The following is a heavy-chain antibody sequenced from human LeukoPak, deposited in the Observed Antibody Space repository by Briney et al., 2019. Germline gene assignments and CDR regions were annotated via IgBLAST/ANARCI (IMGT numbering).Heavy chain of an antibody. Sequence: GGSLRLSCEASGLSFTNYAMMWVRQAPGKGLQWISTLTGYGGAYYADSGEGRFIISRDISKNTMFLQRYSLRAEDTAVYYCAKGAAAGKVDWFDPWGQGTLVTVSS. CDR2: LTGYGGA. CDR1: GLSFTNYA. J-gene: IGHJ5*02. V-gene: IGHV3-23*01. CDR3: AKGAAAGKVDWFDP. D-gene: IGHD6-13*01.